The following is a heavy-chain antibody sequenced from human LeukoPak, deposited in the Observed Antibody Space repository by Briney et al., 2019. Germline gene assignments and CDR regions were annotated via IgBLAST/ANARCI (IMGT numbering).Heavy chain of an antibody. CDR1: GGSISSYY. J-gene: IGHJ4*02. Sequence: SETLSLTCTVSGGSISSYYWSWIRQPPGKGLEWIGYIYYSGSTNYNPSLKSRVTISVDTSKNQFSLKLSSVTAADTAVYYCARSRTGCCIDYWGQGTLVTVSS. CDR2: IYYSGST. V-gene: IGHV4-59*01. CDR3: ARSRTGCCIDY. D-gene: IGHD2-2*01.